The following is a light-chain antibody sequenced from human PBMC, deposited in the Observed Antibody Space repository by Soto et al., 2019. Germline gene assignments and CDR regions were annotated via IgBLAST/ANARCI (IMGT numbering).Light chain of an antibody. CDR1: SGSIASNY. CDR2: EDN. V-gene: IGLV6-57*04. J-gene: IGLJ3*02. Sequence: NFMLTQSHSVSESPGKTVTISCTRSSGSIASNYVQWYQQRPGSALTTVIYEDNQRPSGVADRFSGSIDISSNSASLIISGLGAEDQGDYYCQSYETNNVAFGGWTQLTVL. CDR3: QSYETNNVA.